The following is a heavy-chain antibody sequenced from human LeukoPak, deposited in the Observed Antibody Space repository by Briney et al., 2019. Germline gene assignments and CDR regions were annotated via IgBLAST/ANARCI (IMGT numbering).Heavy chain of an antibody. J-gene: IGHJ4*02. V-gene: IGHV4-59*01. CDR1: GGSISSYY. D-gene: IGHD3-22*01. CDR2: IYYSGST. CDR3: ARALSTYYYDSRGYYFDY. Sequence: SETLSLTCTVSGGSISSYYWSWIRQPPGKGLEWIGYIYYSGSTNYNPSLKSRVTISVDTSKNQFSLKLSSVTAADTAVYYCARALSTYYYDSRGYYFDYWGQGTLVTVSS.